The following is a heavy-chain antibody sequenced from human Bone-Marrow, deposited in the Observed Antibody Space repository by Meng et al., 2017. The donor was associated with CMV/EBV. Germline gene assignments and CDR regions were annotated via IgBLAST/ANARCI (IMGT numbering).Heavy chain of an antibody. J-gene: IGHJ5*02. V-gene: IGHV1-8*03. Sequence: ASVKVSCKASGYTFTSYDINWVRQATGQGLEWMGWMNPNSGNTGYAQKFQGRVTINRNTSISTAYMELSSLRSEDTAVYYCARGINGYSGYDWSDPWGQGTLVTVSS. D-gene: IGHD5-12*01. CDR2: MNPNSGNT. CDR1: GYTFTSYD. CDR3: ARGINGYSGYDWSDP.